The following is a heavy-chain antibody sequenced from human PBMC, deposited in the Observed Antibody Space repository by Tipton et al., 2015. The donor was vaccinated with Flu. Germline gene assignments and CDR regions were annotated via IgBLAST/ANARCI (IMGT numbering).Heavy chain of an antibody. CDR2: IGRSSGAT. CDR1: GFTFSGNP. J-gene: IGHJ6*02. D-gene: IGHD5-12*01. Sequence: GSLRLSCAASGFTFSGNPMTWVRQAPGKGLEWLSYIGRSSGATYYAEPVKGRFTISRDNANNSLYLQMNALRDEDTAVYYCARGGLRSTFYYAMDVWGQGTTVTVSS. CDR3: ARGGLRSTFYYAMDV. V-gene: IGHV3-48*02.